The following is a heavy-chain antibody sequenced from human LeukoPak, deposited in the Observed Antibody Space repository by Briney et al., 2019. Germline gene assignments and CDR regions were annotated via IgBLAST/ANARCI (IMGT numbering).Heavy chain of an antibody. CDR1: GFTFRTYW. Sequence: PAGSLRLSCAASGFTFRTYWTSWVRQAPGKGLQWVANINQDASEKYYVDSVEGRFTISRDNAQTSLYLQMNSLRAEDTAVYYCARASDPWLQLTWGQGTLVTVSS. J-gene: IGHJ5*02. CDR2: INQDASEK. V-gene: IGHV3-7*05. CDR3: ARASDPWLQLT. D-gene: IGHD5-24*01.